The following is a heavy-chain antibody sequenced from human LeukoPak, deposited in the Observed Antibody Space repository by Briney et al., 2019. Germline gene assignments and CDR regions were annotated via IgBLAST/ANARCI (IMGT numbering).Heavy chain of an antibody. Sequence: KPSETLSLTCTVSGGSISSSSYYWGWIRQPPGKGLEWIGSIYYSGSTYYNPSLKSRVTISVDTSKNQFSLKLSSVTAADTAVYYCARITVGALDYWGQGTLVTVSS. J-gene: IGHJ4*02. CDR1: GGSISSSSYY. V-gene: IGHV4-39*01. D-gene: IGHD1-26*01. CDR2: IYYSGST. CDR3: ARITVGALDY.